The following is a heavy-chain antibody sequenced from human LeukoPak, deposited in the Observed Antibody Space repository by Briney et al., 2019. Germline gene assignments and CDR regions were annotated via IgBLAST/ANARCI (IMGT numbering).Heavy chain of an antibody. Sequence: GGSLRLSCAASGFTFSSYWMSWVRQAPGKGLEWVANIKQDGSEKYYGDSVKGRFTISRDNAKNSLYLQMNSLRAEDTAVYYCARDYYGSGSYYLYYYYGMDVWGKGTTVTVSS. J-gene: IGHJ6*04. CDR1: GFTFSSYW. CDR3: ARDYYGSGSYYLYYYYGMDV. CDR2: IKQDGSEK. D-gene: IGHD3-10*01. V-gene: IGHV3-7*03.